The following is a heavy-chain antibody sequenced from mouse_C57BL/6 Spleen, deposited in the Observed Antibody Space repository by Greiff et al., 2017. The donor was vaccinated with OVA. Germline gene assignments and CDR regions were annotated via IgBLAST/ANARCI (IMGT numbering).Heavy chain of an antibody. CDR3: AREGYYDYDGVAY. D-gene: IGHD2-4*01. J-gene: IGHJ3*01. CDR1: GYTFTDYE. Sequence: VQRVESGAELVRPGASVTLSCKASGYTFTDYEMHWVKQTPVHGLEWIGAIDPETGGTAYNQKFKGKAILTADKSSNTAYMELRSLPSEDSAVDYCAREGYYDYDGVAYWGQGTLVTVSA. CDR2: IDPETGGT. V-gene: IGHV1-15*01.